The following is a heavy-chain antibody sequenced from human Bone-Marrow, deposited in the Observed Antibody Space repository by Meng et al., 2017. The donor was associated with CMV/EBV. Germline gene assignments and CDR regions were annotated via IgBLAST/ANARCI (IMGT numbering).Heavy chain of an antibody. Sequence: ASVKVSCKASGYTFTGYYMHWVRQAPGQGLEWMGWINPNSGGTNYAQKFQGRVTMTRDTSISTAYMELSRLRSDDTAVYYCARAGIAELRFLEGPICYWGQGTLVTVSS. CDR2: INPNSGGT. CDR3: ARAGIAELRFLEGPICY. J-gene: IGHJ4*02. V-gene: IGHV1-2*02. D-gene: IGHD3-3*01. CDR1: GYTFTGYY.